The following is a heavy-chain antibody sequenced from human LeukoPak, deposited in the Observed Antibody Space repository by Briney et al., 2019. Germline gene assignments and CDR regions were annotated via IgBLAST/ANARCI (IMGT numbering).Heavy chain of an antibody. Sequence: SETLSLTCTVSGGSINSSSYYWGWIRQPPGKGLEWIGSIYYSGSTYYNPSLKSRVSISVDTSKNQFSLKLSSVTAADTAVYYCASGYSYGYIVYWGQGTLVTVSS. V-gene: IGHV4-39*01. CDR2: IYYSGST. CDR1: GGSINSSSYY. J-gene: IGHJ4*02. CDR3: ASGYSYGYIVY. D-gene: IGHD5-18*01.